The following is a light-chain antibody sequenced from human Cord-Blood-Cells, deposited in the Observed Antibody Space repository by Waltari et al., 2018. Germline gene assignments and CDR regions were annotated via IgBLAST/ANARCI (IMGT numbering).Light chain of an antibody. CDR1: SSAVGGTNY. J-gene: IGLJ3*02. CDR2: EVS. CDR3: SSYTSGSTLV. V-gene: IGLV2-14*01. Sequence: QSALPQPASASGSPGQTIPPSRAGPSSAVGGTNYVSCYQQHPVKAPKLMIYEVSKRPSGVSNRFSASRSSNTASLTISGLQAEDETDYYCSSYTSGSTLVFGGGTKLTVL.